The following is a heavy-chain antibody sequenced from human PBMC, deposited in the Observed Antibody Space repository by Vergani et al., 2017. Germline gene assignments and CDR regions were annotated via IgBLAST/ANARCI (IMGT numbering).Heavy chain of an antibody. V-gene: IGHV3-23*01. D-gene: IGHD1-20*01. CDR2: LSANGAPT. CDR3: ARAYGRYDWFDY. Sequence: EVQLLESGGDLVQPGGSLRLSCTASGFIFSTYAMSWVRQAPGKGLEWVSGLSANGAPTYYAHSVKGRVTISRDNSKNTRYLQMKSLRVEDTSVYYCARAYGRYDWFDYWGQRTLVTVSS. J-gene: IGHJ4*01. CDR1: GFIFSTYA.